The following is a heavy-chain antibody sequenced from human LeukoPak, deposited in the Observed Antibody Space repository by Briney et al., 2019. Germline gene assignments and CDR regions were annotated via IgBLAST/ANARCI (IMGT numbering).Heavy chain of an antibody. Sequence: SETLSLTCAVYGGSFSGYYWSWIRQSPGKGLEWIGEINHSGSTNFHPSLKSRVTISVDTSKNQFSLKLSSVTAADTAVYYCARAGSEEGMNVWGQGTTVTASS. CDR1: GGSFSGYY. CDR3: ARAGSEEGMNV. V-gene: IGHV4-34*01. D-gene: IGHD1-26*01. CDR2: INHSGST. J-gene: IGHJ6*02.